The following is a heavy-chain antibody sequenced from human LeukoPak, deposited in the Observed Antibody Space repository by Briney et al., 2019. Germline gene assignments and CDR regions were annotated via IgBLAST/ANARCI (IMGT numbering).Heavy chain of an antibody. Sequence: SETLSLTCTVSGGSLSSYYWSWIRQPPGKGLEWIGYIYYSGSTNYNPSLKSRVTISVDTSKDQFSLKLSSVTAADTAVYYCARVSPGSYGMDVWGQGTTVTVSS. V-gene: IGHV4-59*01. CDR3: ARVSPGSYGMDV. CDR2: IYYSGST. D-gene: IGHD3-10*01. J-gene: IGHJ6*02. CDR1: GGSLSSYY.